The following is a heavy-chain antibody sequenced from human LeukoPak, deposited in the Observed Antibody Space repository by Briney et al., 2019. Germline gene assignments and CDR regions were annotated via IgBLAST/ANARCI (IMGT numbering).Heavy chain of an antibody. CDR1: GFTFDNFA. Sequence: PGGSLRLSCAPSGFTFDNFAMTWVRQAPGKGLEWVSEITGSGGSTYYAASVKGRFTISRDNSKNTLYLQMNSLRAEDTAIYYCARELFDFDYWGQGTLVTVSS. V-gene: IGHV3-23*01. CDR2: ITGSGGST. D-gene: IGHD3-10*01. CDR3: ARELFDFDY. J-gene: IGHJ4*02.